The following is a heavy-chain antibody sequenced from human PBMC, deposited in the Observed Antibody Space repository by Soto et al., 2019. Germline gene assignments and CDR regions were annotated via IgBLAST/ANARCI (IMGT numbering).Heavy chain of an antibody. V-gene: IGHV1-18*04. D-gene: IGHD3-16*01. Sequence: ASVKVSCKTSSYTFTNHGINWVRQAPGQGLEWMGWINPYNANTNYAQKLQGRVTMTTDTSTSTAYMDLRSLTSDDTAVYYCARDRVAGIWGDAFDIWGQGXMVTV. CDR1: SYTFTNHG. CDR2: INPYNANT. J-gene: IGHJ3*02. CDR3: ARDRVAGIWGDAFDI.